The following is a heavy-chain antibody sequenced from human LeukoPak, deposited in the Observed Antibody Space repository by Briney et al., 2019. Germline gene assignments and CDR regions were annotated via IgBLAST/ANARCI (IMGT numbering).Heavy chain of an antibody. Sequence: GGSLRLSCAASGFTVSSNYMSWVRQAPGKGLEWVSVIYSGGSTYYADSVKGRFTLSRNNSKNTLYLQMNSLRVEDTAVYYCAREDDSSGYNAFDIWGQGTMVTVSS. CDR1: GFTVSSNY. J-gene: IGHJ3*02. D-gene: IGHD3-22*01. V-gene: IGHV3-53*01. CDR2: IYSGGST. CDR3: AREDDSSGYNAFDI.